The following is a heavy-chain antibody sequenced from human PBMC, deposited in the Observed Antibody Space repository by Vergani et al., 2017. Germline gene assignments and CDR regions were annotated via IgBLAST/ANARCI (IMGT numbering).Heavy chain of an antibody. J-gene: IGHJ5*02. Sequence: QVQLVQSGAEVKKPGSSVKVSCKASGGTFSSYTISWVRQAPGQGLEWMGRIIPILGIANDAQKFQGRVTITADKSTSTAYMELSSLRSEDTAVYYCARDSPLRAHFDPWGQGTLVTVSS. CDR1: GGTFSSYT. CDR2: IIPILGIA. D-gene: IGHD3-16*01. V-gene: IGHV1-69*08. CDR3: ARDSPLRAHFDP.